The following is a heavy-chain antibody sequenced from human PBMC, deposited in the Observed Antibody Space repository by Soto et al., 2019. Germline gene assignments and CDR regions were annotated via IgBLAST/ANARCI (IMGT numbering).Heavy chain of an antibody. J-gene: IGHJ4*02. CDR2: VNPSGGHT. CDR1: GDTFTDYY. CDR3: ARGGHVVVATAALDY. Sequence: QVQLVQSGAEVKKPGASVKVSCKASGDTFTDYYIHWVRQAPGQGLEWMGTVNPSGGHTTYAQHVLGSMTMTGDAYTSTLYMALTSLTSEDTAVYYCARGGHVVVATAALDYWGQGTLVTVSS. D-gene: IGHD2-21*02. V-gene: IGHV1-46*01.